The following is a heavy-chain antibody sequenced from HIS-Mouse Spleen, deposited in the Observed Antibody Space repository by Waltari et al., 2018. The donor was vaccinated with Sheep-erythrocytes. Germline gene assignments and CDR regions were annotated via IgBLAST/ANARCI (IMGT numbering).Heavy chain of an antibody. CDR1: GYTFTGYY. D-gene: IGHD1-20*01. V-gene: IGHV1-2*02. CDR2: INPNSGGT. J-gene: IGHJ1*01. CDR3: ARVESMTGTGYFQH. Sequence: QVQLVQSGAEVKKPGASVKVSCKASGYTFTGYYMHWVRQAPGQGLEGVGWINPNSGGTNYAQKFKGRVTMTRDTSISTAYMELSRLRSDDTAVYYCARVESMTGTGYFQHWGQGTLVTVSS.